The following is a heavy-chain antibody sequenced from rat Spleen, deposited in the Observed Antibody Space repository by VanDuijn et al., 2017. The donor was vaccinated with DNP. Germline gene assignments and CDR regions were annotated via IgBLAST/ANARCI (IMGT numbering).Heavy chain of an antibody. J-gene: IGHJ4*01. Sequence: QVQLKESGPGLVQPSQTLSLTCIVSGFSLTSYSVAWVRQPPGKGLEWIAAISSGGNTYYNSALKFRLSISRDTSKSHVFLKISSLQDEDTAIYFCTREQTMDVWGPGTSVTVSS. CDR2: ISSGGNT. CDR3: TREQTMDV. V-gene: IGHV2-6*01. CDR1: GFSLTSYS.